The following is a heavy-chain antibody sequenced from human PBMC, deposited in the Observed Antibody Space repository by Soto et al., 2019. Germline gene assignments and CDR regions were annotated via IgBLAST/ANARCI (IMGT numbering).Heavy chain of an antibody. Sequence: SETPSLTCTVSGGSIRGYYWSWIRQSAGMRLEWIGRMHTSGSTNYNPSLKSRVTISVDMSKNQISLKLTSVTAADTALYYCVRASMPKAHFDSWGQGTLVTVSS. J-gene: IGHJ4*02. CDR1: GGSIRGYY. V-gene: IGHV4-4*07. CDR2: MHTSGST. D-gene: IGHD2-2*01. CDR3: VRASMPKAHFDS.